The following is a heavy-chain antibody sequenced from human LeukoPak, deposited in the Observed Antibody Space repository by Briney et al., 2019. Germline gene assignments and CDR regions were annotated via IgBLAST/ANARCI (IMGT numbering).Heavy chain of an antibody. J-gene: IGHJ6*03. CDR1: GGTFSSYA. D-gene: IGHD2-21*02. Sequence: ASVKVSCKASGGTFSSYAISWVRQAPGQGLEWMGGIIPIFGTANYAQKFQGRVTITADKSTSTAYMELSSLRAEDTAVYYCARDAGDCGGDCYRVYYYYYMDVWGKGTTVTVSS. CDR3: ARDAGDCGGDCYRVYYYYYMDV. V-gene: IGHV1-69*06. CDR2: IIPIFGTA.